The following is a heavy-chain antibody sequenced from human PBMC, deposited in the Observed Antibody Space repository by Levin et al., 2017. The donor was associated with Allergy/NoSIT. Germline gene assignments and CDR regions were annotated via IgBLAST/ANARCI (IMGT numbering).Heavy chain of an antibody. Sequence: GGSLRLSCAASGFTFSRISMHWVRQAPGKGLEWVAIISSAGTYIYYADFVKGRFIISRDNSKDTLFLQMDSLDTEDTGLYFCAGDSNHWLPDFWGQGALVTVSS. V-gene: IGHV3-30*04. J-gene: IGHJ4*02. D-gene: IGHD1-14*01. CDR3: AGDSNHWLPDF. CDR1: GFTFSRIS. CDR2: ISSAGTYI.